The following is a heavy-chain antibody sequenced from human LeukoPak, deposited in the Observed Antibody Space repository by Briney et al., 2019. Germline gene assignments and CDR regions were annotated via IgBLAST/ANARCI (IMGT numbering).Heavy chain of an antibody. CDR3: EAYGSV. J-gene: IGHJ4*02. CDR1: GFAFSDYY. D-gene: IGHD3-10*01. V-gene: IGHV3-7*03. CDR2: IKKDGTEK. Sequence: GGSLRLSCVASGFAFSDYYMDWVRQAPGRGLEWVANIKKDGTEKNYVDSVRGRFTISRDNAQNSLYLQMNNLRAEDTAIYYCEAYGSVWGQGTLVIVSS.